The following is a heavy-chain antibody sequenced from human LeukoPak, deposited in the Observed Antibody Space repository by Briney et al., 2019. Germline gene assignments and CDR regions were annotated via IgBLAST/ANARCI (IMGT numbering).Heavy chain of an antibody. J-gene: IGHJ4*02. D-gene: IGHD6-19*01. V-gene: IGHV4-61*02. CDR2: IYTSGST. CDR3: ARVGRSSSGWLPDY. CDR1: GGSISSGSYY. Sequence: SQTLSLTCTVSGGSISSGSYYWSWIRQPAGKGLEWIGRIYTSGSTNYNPSLKSRVTISVDTPKNQFSLKLSSVTAADTAVYYCARVGRSSSGWLPDYWGQGTLVTVSS.